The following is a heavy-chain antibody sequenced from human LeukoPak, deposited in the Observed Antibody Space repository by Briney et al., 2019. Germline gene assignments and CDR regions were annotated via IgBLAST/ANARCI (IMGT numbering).Heavy chain of an antibody. CDR2: VSGSAGST. CDR3: AKGNVVVPAAGYYFDY. CDR1: GFTFSNYA. D-gene: IGHD2-2*01. V-gene: IGHV3-23*01. Sequence: GGSLSLSCPASGFTFSNYAMNGSRQAPGKGREWVSAVSGSAGSTYYADSVKGRFTISRDNSKNTLYLQMNSLRAEDTAVYYCAKGNVVVPAAGYYFDYWGQGTLATVSS. J-gene: IGHJ4*02.